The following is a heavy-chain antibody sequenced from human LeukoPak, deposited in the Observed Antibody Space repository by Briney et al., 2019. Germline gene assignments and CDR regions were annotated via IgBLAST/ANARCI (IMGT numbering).Heavy chain of an antibody. CDR2: INPNSGGT. CDR1: GYTFTGYY. CDR3: AAREGFGYYYYYGMDV. V-gene: IGHV1-2*02. J-gene: IGHJ6*02. Sequence: ASVKVSCKASGYTFTGYYMHWVRQAPGQGLEWMGWINPNSGGTNYAQKFQGRVTMTRDTSISTAYMELSRLRSDDTAVYYCAAREGFGYYYYYGMDVWGQGTTVTVSS. D-gene: IGHD3-10*01.